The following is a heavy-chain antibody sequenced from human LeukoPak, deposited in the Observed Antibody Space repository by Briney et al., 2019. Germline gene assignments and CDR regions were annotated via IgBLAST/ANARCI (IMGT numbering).Heavy chain of an antibody. CDR3: ARGITMIVVVITPYHAFDI. V-gene: IGHV4-34*01. J-gene: IGHJ3*02. CDR2: INHSGST. CDR1: GGSFSGYY. D-gene: IGHD3-22*01. Sequence: KPSETLSLTCAVYGGSFSGYYWSWIRQPPGKVLEWIGEINHSGSTNYNPSLKSRVTISVDTSKNQFSLKLSSVTAADTAVYYCARGITMIVVVITPYHAFDIWGQGTMVTVSS.